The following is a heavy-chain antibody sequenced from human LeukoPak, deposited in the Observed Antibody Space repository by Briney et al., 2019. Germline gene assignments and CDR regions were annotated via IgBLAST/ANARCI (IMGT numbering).Heavy chain of an antibody. CDR1: GFTFSSYA. Sequence: GGSLRLSCATSGFTFSSYAMSWVRQAPGKGLEWVSAISGSGGSTYYADSVKGRFTISRDNSKNTLYLQMNSLRAEDTAVYYCAKDHMIVVVLGAFDIWGQGTMVTVSS. J-gene: IGHJ3*02. CDR2: ISGSGGST. V-gene: IGHV3-23*01. D-gene: IGHD3-22*01. CDR3: AKDHMIVVVLGAFDI.